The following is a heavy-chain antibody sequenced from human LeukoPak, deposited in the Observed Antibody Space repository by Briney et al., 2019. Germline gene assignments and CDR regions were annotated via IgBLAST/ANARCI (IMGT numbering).Heavy chain of an antibody. CDR3: ARGAYDFWAPSHYYYYYMDV. CDR2: MNPNSGNT. D-gene: IGHD3-3*01. Sequence: ASVKVSCKASGYTFTSYDINWVRQATGQGLEWMGWMNPNSGNTGYAQKFQGRVTMTRNTSISTAYMELSRLRSEDTAVYYCARGAYDFWAPSHYYYYYMDVWGKGTTVTVSS. CDR1: GYTFTSYD. J-gene: IGHJ6*03. V-gene: IGHV1-8*01.